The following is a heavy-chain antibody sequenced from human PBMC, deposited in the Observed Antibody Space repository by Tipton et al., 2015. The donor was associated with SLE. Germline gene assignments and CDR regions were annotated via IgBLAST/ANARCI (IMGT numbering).Heavy chain of an antibody. Sequence: TLSLTCTVSGGSISTSYHWGWIRQPPGKGLEWIGCIFYSGTTYYNPSLKSRVTISVDTSKNQFSLKLTSVTAADTAVYYCARSLRITMVRGVITDAFDIWGQGTMVTVSS. CDR1: GGSISTSYH. CDR3: ARSLRITMVRGVITDAFDI. D-gene: IGHD3-10*01. CDR2: IFYSGTT. V-gene: IGHV4-39*07. J-gene: IGHJ3*02.